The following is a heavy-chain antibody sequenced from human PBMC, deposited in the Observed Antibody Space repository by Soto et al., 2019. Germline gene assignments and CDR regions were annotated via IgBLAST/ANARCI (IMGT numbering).Heavy chain of an antibody. CDR1: GGTFSSYA. V-gene: IGHV1-69*06. J-gene: IGHJ3*02. D-gene: IGHD3-22*01. Sequence: SVKVSCKASGGTFSSYAISWVRQAPGQGLEWMGGIIPIFGTANYAQKFQGRVTITADKSTSTAYMELSSLRSDDTAVYYCARIYDSSGYYFDAFDIWGQGTMVTVSS. CDR3: ARIYDSSGYYFDAFDI. CDR2: IIPIFGTA.